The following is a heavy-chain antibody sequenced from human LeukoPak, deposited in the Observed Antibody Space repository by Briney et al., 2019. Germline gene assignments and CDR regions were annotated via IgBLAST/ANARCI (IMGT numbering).Heavy chain of an antibody. D-gene: IGHD3-3*01. CDR3: VTIVGGYYPPVEGLDV. Sequence: GGSLRLSCAASGFTFGSCWMHWVRQAPGKGLVWVSRINTDGSRTTYADSVKGRFSISRDNAKNNLYLQMNSLRAEDTAVYYCVTIVGGYYPPVEGLDVWGQGTMVTVPS. V-gene: IGHV3-74*01. CDR1: GFTFGSCW. J-gene: IGHJ3*01. CDR2: INTDGSRT.